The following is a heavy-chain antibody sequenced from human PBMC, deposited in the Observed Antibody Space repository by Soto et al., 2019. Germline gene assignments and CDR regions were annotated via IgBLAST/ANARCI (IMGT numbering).Heavy chain of an antibody. D-gene: IGHD2-8*02. CDR1: SGSISSGGYS. V-gene: IGHV4-30-2*01. Sequence: SDTLSLTCXVSSGSISSGGYSWILNRQPPGKGLEWIGYIYHSGSTYYNPSLKSRVTISVDRSKNQFSLKLTSVTAADTAVYYCARDKITGLFEYWGQGTLVTVSS. CDR3: ARDKITGLFEY. CDR2: IYHSGST. J-gene: IGHJ4*02.